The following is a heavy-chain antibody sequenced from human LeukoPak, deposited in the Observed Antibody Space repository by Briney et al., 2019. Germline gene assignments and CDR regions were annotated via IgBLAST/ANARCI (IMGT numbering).Heavy chain of an antibody. Sequence: SVKVSCKASGGTFSSYAISWVRQAPGQGLEWMGGIIPIFGTANYAQKFQGRVTMTEDTSTDTAYMELSSLRSEDTAVYYCATDIGRWTKLGDPWGQGTLVTVSS. CDR2: IIPIFGTA. CDR3: ATDIGRWTKLGDP. CDR1: GGTFSSYA. V-gene: IGHV1-69*06. J-gene: IGHJ5*02. D-gene: IGHD3-16*01.